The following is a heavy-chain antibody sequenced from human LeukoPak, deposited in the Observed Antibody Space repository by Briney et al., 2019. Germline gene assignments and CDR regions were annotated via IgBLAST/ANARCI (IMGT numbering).Heavy chain of an antibody. J-gene: IGHJ5*02. D-gene: IGHD6-13*01. CDR1: GYTLTSYD. V-gene: IGHV1-8*01. CDR2: MNPNSGNT. Sequence: ASVKVSCKASGYTLTSYDINWVRQATGQGLEWMGWMNPNSGNTGYAQKFQGRVTMTRNTSISTAYMELSSLRSEDTAVYYCARGLEAAAGSFDPWGQGTLVTVSS. CDR3: ARGLEAAAGSFDP.